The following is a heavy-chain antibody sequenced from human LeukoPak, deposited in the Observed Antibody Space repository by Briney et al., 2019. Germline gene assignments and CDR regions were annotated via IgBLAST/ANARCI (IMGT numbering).Heavy chain of an antibody. Sequence: ASVKVSCKASGYTFTGYYMHWVRQAPGQGLEWMGWINPNSGGTNYAQKFQGRVTMTRDTSISTAYMELSRLRSDDMAVYYCARDRSKYGSGSYLGAFDIWGQGTMVTVSS. CDR3: ARDRSKYGSGSYLGAFDI. J-gene: IGHJ3*02. CDR2: INPNSGGT. D-gene: IGHD3-10*01. V-gene: IGHV1-2*02. CDR1: GYTFTGYY.